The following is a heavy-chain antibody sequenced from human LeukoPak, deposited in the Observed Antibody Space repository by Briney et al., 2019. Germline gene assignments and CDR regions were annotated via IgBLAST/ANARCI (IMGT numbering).Heavy chain of an antibody. Sequence: GASVKVSCKTSGGTFSRFAISWVRQAPGQGLEWMGGIIPIFGPANYAQKFQGRVTTTADESTSTAYMELSSLRSEDTALYYCAKSTYYYGSGEGSNYWYFDLWGRGTLVTVSS. CDR3: AKSTYYYGSGEGSNYWYFDL. CDR2: IIPIFGPA. V-gene: IGHV1-69*13. J-gene: IGHJ2*01. D-gene: IGHD3-10*01. CDR1: GGTFSRFA.